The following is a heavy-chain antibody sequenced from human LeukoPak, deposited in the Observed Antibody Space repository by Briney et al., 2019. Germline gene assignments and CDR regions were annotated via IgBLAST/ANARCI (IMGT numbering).Heavy chain of an antibody. D-gene: IGHD5-24*01. V-gene: IGHV4-59*01. CDR1: GGSISSYY. CDR3: ARFRRDGYNYEAFDI. CDR2: IHYSGST. J-gene: IGHJ3*02. Sequence: SETLSLTCTVSGGSISSYYWSWIRQPPGKGLVWIGYIHYSGSTNYSPSLKSRVTISVDTSKNQFSLKLSSVTAADTAVYYCARFRRDGYNYEAFDIWGQGTMVTVSS.